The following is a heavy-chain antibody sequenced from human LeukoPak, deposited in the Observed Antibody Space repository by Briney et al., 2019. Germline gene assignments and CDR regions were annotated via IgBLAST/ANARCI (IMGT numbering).Heavy chain of an antibody. CDR1: GASFGSSNYS. CDR2: VYYSGNT. D-gene: IGHD3-22*01. Sequence: SEPLSLTCTVSGASFGSSNYSWAWIRQPPGKDLESFASVYYSGNTYYNPSLKSRITISLDTSKNQFSLKLTSVTATDTAVYYCARGGGSSAYYSWFDPWGQGILVTVSS. J-gene: IGHJ5*02. CDR3: ARGGGSSAYYSWFDP. V-gene: IGHV4-39*01.